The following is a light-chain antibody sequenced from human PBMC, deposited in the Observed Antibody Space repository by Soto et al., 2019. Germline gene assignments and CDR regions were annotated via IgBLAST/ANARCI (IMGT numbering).Light chain of an antibody. Sequence: QSALTQPGSVSGSPGQSIAISCTGTSSDVGGHDSVSWYQQHPGKAPKLMIYNVSNRPSGVSNRFSGSKSGNTASLTISGLLAEDEADYFCTSYTSASTYVFGAGTKVTVL. CDR3: TSYTSASTYV. V-gene: IGLV2-14*01. CDR1: SSDVGGHDS. J-gene: IGLJ1*01. CDR2: NVS.